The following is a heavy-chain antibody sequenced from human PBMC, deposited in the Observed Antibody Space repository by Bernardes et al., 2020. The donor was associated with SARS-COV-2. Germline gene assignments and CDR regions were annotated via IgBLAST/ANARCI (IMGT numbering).Heavy chain of an antibody. CDR1: GFTFRSYA. CDR2: ISGSGGST. V-gene: IGHV3-23*01. CDR3: AKVYCSGGSCYRYYYYGMDV. J-gene: IGHJ6*02. D-gene: IGHD2-15*01. Sequence: GGSLRLSCAASGFTFRSYAMSWVRQDPGKGLAWVSAISGSGGSTYYADSVKGRFTISRDNSKNTLYLQMNSLRAEDTAVYYCAKVYCSGGSCYRYYYYGMDVWGQGTTVTGSS.